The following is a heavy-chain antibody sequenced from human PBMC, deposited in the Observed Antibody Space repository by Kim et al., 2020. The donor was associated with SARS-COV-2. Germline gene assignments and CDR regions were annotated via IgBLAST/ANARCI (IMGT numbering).Heavy chain of an antibody. Sequence: SETLSLTCTVSGGSISSYYWSWIRQPPGKGLEWIGYIYYSGSTNYNPSLKSRVTISVDTSKNQFSLKLSSVTAADTAVYYCARSGYSYGLDDAFDIWGQGTMVTVSS. D-gene: IGHD5-18*01. V-gene: IGHV4-59*08. CDR3: ARSGYSYGLDDAFDI. J-gene: IGHJ3*02. CDR2: IYYSGST. CDR1: GGSISSYY.